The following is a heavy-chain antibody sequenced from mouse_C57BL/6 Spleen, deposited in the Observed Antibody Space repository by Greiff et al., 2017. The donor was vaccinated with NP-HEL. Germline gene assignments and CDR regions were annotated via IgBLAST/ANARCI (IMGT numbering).Heavy chain of an antibody. CDR1: GYAFSSYW. Sequence: VKLMESGAELVKPGASVKISCKASGYAFSSYWMNWVKQRPGKGLEWIGQIYPGDGDTNYNGKFKGKATLTADKSSSTAYMQLSSLTSEDSAVYFCARRGSDSPWFAYWGQGTLVTVSA. CDR3: ARRGSDSPWFAY. D-gene: IGHD3-3*01. J-gene: IGHJ3*01. CDR2: IYPGDGDT. V-gene: IGHV1-80*01.